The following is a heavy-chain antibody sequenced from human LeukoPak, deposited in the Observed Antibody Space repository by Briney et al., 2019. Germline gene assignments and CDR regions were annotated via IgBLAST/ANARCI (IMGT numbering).Heavy chain of an antibody. CDR3: AKAKTMGLYYYFATDV. Sequence: GGSLRLSCTASGFTGLSSFNSYAMHWVRQAPGKGLEWVAVLWSADKNRYHAASVKGRFAISRDSSKKAVFLQMNDLRPDDTGVYYCAKAKTMGLYYYFATDVWGKGTTVIVAS. CDR2: LWSADKNR. J-gene: IGHJ6*04. V-gene: IGHV3-30*09. D-gene: IGHD3-16*01. CDR1: GFTGLSSFNSYA.